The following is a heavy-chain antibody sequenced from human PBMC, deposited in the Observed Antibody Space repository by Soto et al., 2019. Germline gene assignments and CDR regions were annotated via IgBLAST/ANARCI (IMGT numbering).Heavy chain of an antibody. CDR2: ISSSGSTI. J-gene: IGHJ4*02. D-gene: IGHD3-22*01. CDR1: GFTFSDYY. CDR3: AKDRTLYCETTFDY. Sequence: QVQLVESGGGLVKPGGSLRLSCAASGFTFSDYYMSWIRQAPGKGLEWVSYISSSGSTIYYADSVKGRFTISRDDSKNTLYLQMNSLRAEDTAVYYCAKDRTLYCETTFDYWGQGTLVIVSS. V-gene: IGHV3-11*01.